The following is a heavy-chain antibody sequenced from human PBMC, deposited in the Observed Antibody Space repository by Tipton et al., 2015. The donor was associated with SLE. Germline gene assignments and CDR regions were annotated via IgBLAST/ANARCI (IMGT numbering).Heavy chain of an antibody. CDR1: GYSISSGYY. J-gene: IGHJ4*02. CDR2: IYFSGST. D-gene: IGHD1-26*01. Sequence: TLSLTCTVSGYSISSGYYWGWIRQPPGKGLEWIGCIYFSGSTNYNPSLRSRVTMSVDSSNSQFSLKLSSVTAADTAVYYCARGVLGGSYPYWGQGTLVTVSS. CDR3: ARGVLGGSYPY. V-gene: IGHV4-38-2*02.